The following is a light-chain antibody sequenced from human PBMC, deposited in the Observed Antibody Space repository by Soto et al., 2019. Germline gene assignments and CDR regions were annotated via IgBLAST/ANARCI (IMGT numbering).Light chain of an antibody. CDR2: GAS. J-gene: IGKJ4*01. CDR1: QGVRSD. V-gene: IGKV3-20*01. Sequence: EIAMTQSPDTLSVSPGDRATLSCRASQGVRSDLAWYQQKAGQSPRLLIYGASTRAAETPARFSGSGSGTDFTLTISRLEPEDFAVYYCQQYGSSLTFGGGTKVDIK. CDR3: QQYGSSLT.